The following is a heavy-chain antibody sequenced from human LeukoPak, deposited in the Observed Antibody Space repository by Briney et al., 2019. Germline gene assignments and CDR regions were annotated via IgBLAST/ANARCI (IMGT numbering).Heavy chain of an antibody. Sequence: GGSLRLSCAASGFTFSSYEMNWVRQAPGKGLEWVSYISTSGTTIYYADSVKGRFTISRDNARNSLFLQMNSLRDEDTAVYYCVRGSYGHDFWGQGTLVTVSS. CDR2: ISTSGTTI. V-gene: IGHV3-48*03. D-gene: IGHD5-18*01. J-gene: IGHJ4*02. CDR1: GFTFSSYE. CDR3: VRGSYGHDF.